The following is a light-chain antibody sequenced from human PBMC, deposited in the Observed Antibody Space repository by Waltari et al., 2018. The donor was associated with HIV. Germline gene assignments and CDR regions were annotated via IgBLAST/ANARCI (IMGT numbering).Light chain of an antibody. CDR1: QSLSSN. Sequence: EIVMTQSPATLSVSPGERATLSCRASQSLSSNLAWYQQKPGQAPRPLIYGESTRATGIPARFSGSGSGTEFTLTISSLQSEDFAVYYCQQYTIWPLTFGGGTKVEIK. J-gene: IGKJ4*01. CDR3: QQYTIWPLT. V-gene: IGKV3-15*01. CDR2: GES.